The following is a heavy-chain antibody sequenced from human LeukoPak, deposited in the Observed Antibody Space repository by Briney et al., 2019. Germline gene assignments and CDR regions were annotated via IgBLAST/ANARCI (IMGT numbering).Heavy chain of an antibody. V-gene: IGHV3-7*01. CDR1: GLTFSSYW. Sequence: GGSLRLSCAASGLTFSSYWMSWVRQAPGKGLEWVANIKEDGSETYYVDSVKGRFTISRDNAKNSLYLQMHSLRAEDTAVYYCARDSQAVGTDFDYWGQGTLVTVSS. D-gene: IGHD6-13*01. J-gene: IGHJ4*02. CDR3: ARDSQAVGTDFDY. CDR2: IKEDGSET.